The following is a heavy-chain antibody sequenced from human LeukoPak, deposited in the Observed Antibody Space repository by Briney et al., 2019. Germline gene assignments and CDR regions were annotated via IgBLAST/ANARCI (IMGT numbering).Heavy chain of an antibody. CDR2: ISSSSSTI. CDR1: GFTFSSYS. J-gene: IGHJ4*02. CDR3: ARGEHYFDY. Sequence: PGGSLRLSCAASGFTFSSYSMNWVRQAPGKGLEWVSYISSSSSTIYYADSVKGRFTISRDNSKNTLYLQMNSLRAEDTAVYYCARGEHYFDYWGQGTLVTVSS. D-gene: IGHD1-26*01. V-gene: IGHV3-48*01.